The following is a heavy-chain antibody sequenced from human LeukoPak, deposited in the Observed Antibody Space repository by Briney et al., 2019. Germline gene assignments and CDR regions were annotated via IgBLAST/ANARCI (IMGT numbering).Heavy chain of an antibody. CDR1: GFTFSSYD. CDR2: IGTAGGT. CDR3: ARGGRGMYDY. D-gene: IGHD2-15*01. Sequence: GGSLRLSCAASGFTFSSYDMHWVRQATGKGLEWVSAIGTAGGTNYSGSVEGRFTISGKSAKNSLYLQMNSLRAGDTAVYYCARGGRGMYDYWGQGPLVTVSS. V-gene: IGHV3-13*01. J-gene: IGHJ4*02.